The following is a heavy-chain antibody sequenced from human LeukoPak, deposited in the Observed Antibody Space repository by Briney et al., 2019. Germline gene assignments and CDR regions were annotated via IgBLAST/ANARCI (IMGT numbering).Heavy chain of an antibody. Sequence: PSETLSLTCTVSGGSISSYYWSWIRQPPGKGLEWIGYIYYSGSTYYNPSLKSRVTISVDRSKNQFSLKLSSVTAADTAVYYCARAGFGDYSLDYWGQGTLVTVSS. D-gene: IGHD4-11*01. CDR2: IYYSGST. J-gene: IGHJ4*02. CDR3: ARAGFGDYSLDY. CDR1: GGSISSYY. V-gene: IGHV4-59*12.